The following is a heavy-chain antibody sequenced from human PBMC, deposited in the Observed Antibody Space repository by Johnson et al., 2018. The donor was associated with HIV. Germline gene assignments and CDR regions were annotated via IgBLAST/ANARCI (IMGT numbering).Heavy chain of an antibody. V-gene: IGHV3-33*06. Sequence: VPLVESGGGVVQPGRSLRLSCAASGFTFSSYGMHWVRQAPGKELEWVAVIWYDGSNKYYADSVKGRFTISRDNSKNTLYLQMNSLRAEDTAVYYCANSPLSPSGSYPHAPDASVWDIWGQGTMVTVSS. CDR1: GFTFSSYG. D-gene: IGHD1-26*01. CDR2: IWYDGSNK. CDR3: ANSPLSPSGSYPHAPDASVWDI. J-gene: IGHJ3*02.